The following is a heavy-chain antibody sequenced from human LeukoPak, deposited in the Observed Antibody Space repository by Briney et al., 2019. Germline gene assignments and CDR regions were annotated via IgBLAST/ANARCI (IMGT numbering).Heavy chain of an antibody. CDR3: ARIRYDCLTTGYYYYMDV. D-gene: IGHD2-21*02. Sequence: SETLSLTCTVSGGSISSYYWSWIRQPPGKGLEWIGYIYYSGSTNYNPSLKSRVTISVDTSKNQFSLKLSSVTAADTAVYYCARIRYDCLTTGYYYYMDVWGKGTTVTVSS. CDR2: IYYSGST. J-gene: IGHJ6*03. V-gene: IGHV4-59*01. CDR1: GGSISSYY.